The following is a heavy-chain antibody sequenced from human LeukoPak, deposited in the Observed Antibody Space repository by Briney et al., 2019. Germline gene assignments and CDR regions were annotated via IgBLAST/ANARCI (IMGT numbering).Heavy chain of an antibody. D-gene: IGHD3-10*01. CDR3: AKDALGRYYGSGRVIDY. J-gene: IGHJ4*02. CDR2: ISYDGSNK. Sequence: GRSLRLSCAASGFTFSSYGMHWVRQAPGKGLEWVAVISYDGSNKYYADSVKGRFTISRDNSKNTLYLQMNSLRAEDTAVYYCAKDALGRYYGSGRVIDYWGQGTLVTVSS. V-gene: IGHV3-30*18. CDR1: GFTFSSYG.